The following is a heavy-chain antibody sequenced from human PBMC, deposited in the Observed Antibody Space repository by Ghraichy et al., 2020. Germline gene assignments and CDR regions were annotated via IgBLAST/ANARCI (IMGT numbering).Heavy chain of an antibody. J-gene: IGHJ6*02. CDR1: GFSLSTSGMC. Sequence: QTLSLTCTFSGFSLSTSGMCVSWIRQPPGKALEWLALIDWDDDKYYSTSLKTRLTISKDTSKNQVVLTMTNMDPVDTATYYCARMSLLWLGEYYYYYGMDVWGQGTTVTVSS. CDR3: ARMSLLWLGEYYYYYGMDV. CDR2: IDWDDDK. D-gene: IGHD3-10*01. V-gene: IGHV2-70*01.